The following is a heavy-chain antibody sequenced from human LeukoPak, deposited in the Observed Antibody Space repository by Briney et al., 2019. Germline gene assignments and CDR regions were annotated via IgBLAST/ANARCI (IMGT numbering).Heavy chain of an antibody. D-gene: IGHD2-8*01. CDR3: AKRITVSAGYHLDS. CDR1: GFTFNSYA. CDR2: VSGGGAYT. Sequence: PGGSLRLSCAASGFTFNSYAMNWVRQAPGKGLEWVSTVSGGGAYTYYADSVKGRFTVSRDDSKSMHFLQMNSLRPEDTALYFCAKRITVSAGYHLDSWGQGTLVTVSS. J-gene: IGHJ4*02. V-gene: IGHV3-23*01.